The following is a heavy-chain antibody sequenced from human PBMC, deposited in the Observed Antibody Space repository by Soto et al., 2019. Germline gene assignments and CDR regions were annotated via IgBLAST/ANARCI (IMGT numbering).Heavy chain of an antibody. CDR3: ATWNEREHAYDV. V-gene: IGHV3-53*01. J-gene: IGHJ3*01. Sequence: DVQLVESGGGLIQPGESLRLSCAAFGLTISGKKYVAWVRQAPGKGLEWVSGLYDVDGSFYADSVRGRFTTSSDSSKTTVYLQMNDLRPDGTAVYYCATWNEREHAYDVWGQGATGSVS. CDR1: GLTISGKKY. D-gene: IGHD1-1*01. CDR2: LYDVDGS.